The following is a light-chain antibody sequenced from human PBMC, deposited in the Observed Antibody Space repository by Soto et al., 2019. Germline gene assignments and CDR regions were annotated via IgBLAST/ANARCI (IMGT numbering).Light chain of an antibody. V-gene: IGKV1-39*01. CDR3: QQGYRTPT. Sequence: DIQMXQSPSSLSAXVGDRVTITCRASESISSYLTWYQQKPGKAPKLLIYGASSLQSGVPSRFSGSGSGTDFTLTISTLQPEDFATYYCQQGYRTPTYGQGTKVEIK. CDR1: ESISSY. CDR2: GAS. J-gene: IGKJ1*01.